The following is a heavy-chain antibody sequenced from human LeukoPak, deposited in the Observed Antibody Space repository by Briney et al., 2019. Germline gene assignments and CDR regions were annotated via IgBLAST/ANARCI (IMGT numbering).Heavy chain of an antibody. CDR3: ARGEMATINFDY. Sequence: ASVKVSCKASGGTFSSYAISWVRQAPGQGLEWMGGIIPIFGTANYAQKFQGRVTITADKSTSTAYMELSSLRSEDAAVYYCARGEMATINFDYWGQGTLVTVSS. V-gene: IGHV1-69*06. J-gene: IGHJ4*02. CDR2: IIPIFGTA. D-gene: IGHD5-24*01. CDR1: GGTFSSYA.